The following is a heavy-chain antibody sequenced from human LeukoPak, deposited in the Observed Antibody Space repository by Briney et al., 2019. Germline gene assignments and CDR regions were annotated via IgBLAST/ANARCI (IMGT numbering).Heavy chain of an antibody. CDR3: AVYSSLDY. V-gene: IGHV3-53*01. Sequence: GGSPRLSCAASGFTVSNNYMSWVRQAPGKGLEWVSLIYSGGNTYYADSVRGRFSISRDNSKNTLYLQMNSLRAEDTAIYYCAVYSSLDYWSQGTLVTISS. CDR1: GFTVSNNY. CDR2: IYSGGNT. D-gene: IGHD3-22*01. J-gene: IGHJ4*02.